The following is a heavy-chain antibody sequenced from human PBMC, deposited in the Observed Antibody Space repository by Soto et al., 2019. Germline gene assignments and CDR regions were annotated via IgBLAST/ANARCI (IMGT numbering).Heavy chain of an antibody. CDR2: ISAYNGNT. J-gene: IGHJ3*02. Sequence: ASVKVSCKASGYTFTSYGISWVRQAPGQGLEWMGWISAYNGNTNYAQKLQGRVTMTTDTSTSTAYMELRSLRSDDTAVYYCASGPAIASAGTFDAFDICGQGTMVTGSS. CDR1: GYTFTSYG. V-gene: IGHV1-18*01. CDR3: ASGPAIASAGTFDAFDI. D-gene: IGHD6-13*01.